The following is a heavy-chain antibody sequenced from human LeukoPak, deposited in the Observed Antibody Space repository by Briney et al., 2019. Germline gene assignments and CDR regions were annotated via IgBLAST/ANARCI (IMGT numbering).Heavy chain of an antibody. CDR1: GFTFSEYY. J-gene: IGHJ6*02. Sequence: WGSLRLSCAASGFTFSEYYMSWIRQAPGKGLEWVSYISSSGSTIYYADSVKGRFTISRDNAKNSLYLQMNSLRAEDTAVYYCARVPAARGYFYGMDVWGQGTTVTVSS. CDR3: ARVPAARGYFYGMDV. D-gene: IGHD2-15*01. CDR2: ISSSGSTI. V-gene: IGHV3-11*01.